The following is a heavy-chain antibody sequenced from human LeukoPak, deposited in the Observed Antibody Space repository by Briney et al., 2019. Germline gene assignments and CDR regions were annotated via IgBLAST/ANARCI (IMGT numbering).Heavy chain of an antibody. Sequence: SETLSLTCTVSGGSISSYYRSWIRQPPGKGLEWIGYIYYSGSTNYNPSLKSRVTISVDTSKNQFSLKLSSVTAADTAVYYCARERDGWFGAVDYYYYMDVWGKGTTVTVSS. J-gene: IGHJ6*03. CDR1: GGSISSYY. V-gene: IGHV4-59*01. CDR2: IYYSGST. D-gene: IGHD3-10*01. CDR3: ARERDGWFGAVDYYYYMDV.